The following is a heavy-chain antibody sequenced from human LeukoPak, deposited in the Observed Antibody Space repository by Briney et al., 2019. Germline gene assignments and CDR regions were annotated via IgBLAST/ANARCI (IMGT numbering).Heavy chain of an antibody. J-gene: IGHJ6*04. CDR2: IIPIFGTA. V-gene: IGHV1-69*13. CDR1: GGTFSSYA. D-gene: IGHD1-14*01. Sequence: EASVKVSCKASGGTFSSYAISWVRQAPGQGLEWMGGIIPIFGTANYAQKFQGRVTITADESTSTAYMELSSLRSEDTAVYHCARERPRNYYYYYGMDVWGKGTTVTVSS. CDR3: ARERPRNYYYYYGMDV.